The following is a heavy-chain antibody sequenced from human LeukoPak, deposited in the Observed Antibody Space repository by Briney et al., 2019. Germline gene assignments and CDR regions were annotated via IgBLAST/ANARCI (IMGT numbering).Heavy chain of an antibody. CDR3: ARDLEVGYDIDAFDI. D-gene: IGHD3-9*01. J-gene: IGHJ3*02. CDR1: GGTFSSYA. CDR2: IIPIFGTA. Sequence: SVKVSCKASGGTFSSYAISWVRQAPGQGLEWMGRIIPIFGTANYAQKFQGRVTITTDESTSTAYMELSSLRSEDTAVYYCARDLEVGYDIDAFDIWGQGTMVTVSS. V-gene: IGHV1-69*05.